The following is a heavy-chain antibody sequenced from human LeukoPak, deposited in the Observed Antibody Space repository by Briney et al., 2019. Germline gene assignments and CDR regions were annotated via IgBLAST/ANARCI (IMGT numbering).Heavy chain of an antibody. CDR1: GGSISSGSYY. V-gene: IGHV4-61*02. D-gene: IGHD6-19*01. Sequence: SQTLSLTCTVSGGSISSGSYYWSWIRQPAWKGLEWIGRIYTSGSTHYNPSLKSRVTISVDTSKNQFSLKLSSVTAADTAVYYCARGSYPGWYNGEFDYWGQGILVIVSS. CDR3: ARGSYPGWYNGEFDY. CDR2: IYTSGST. J-gene: IGHJ4*02.